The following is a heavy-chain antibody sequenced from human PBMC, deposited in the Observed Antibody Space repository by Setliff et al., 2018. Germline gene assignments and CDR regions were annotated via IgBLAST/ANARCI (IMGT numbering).Heavy chain of an antibody. CDR2: IGDYNGNT. V-gene: IGHV1-18*01. D-gene: IGHD2-2*03. CDR3: ARGPVDFVVVPAAAVFDF. Sequence: ASVKVSCKASGYPFNNYGISWLRQTPGQGLEWMGWIGDYNGNTLHAQNFQGRLTVTTDTSTNTAYMELRSLRSDDTAVYYCARGPVDFVVVPAAAVFDFWGQGTLVTVSS. J-gene: IGHJ4*02. CDR1: GYPFNNYG.